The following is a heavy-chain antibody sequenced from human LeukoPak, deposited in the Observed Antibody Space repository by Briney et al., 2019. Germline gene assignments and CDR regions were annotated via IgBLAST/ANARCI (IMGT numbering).Heavy chain of an antibody. CDR2: ISSSSDYT. V-gene: IGHV3-11*06. D-gene: IGHD4-17*01. CDR3: ARASTTVPNLLDY. Sequence: GGSLRLSCAASGFTFSDYYMTWIRQAPGKGLECVSYISSSSDYTNYPDSVKGRFTISRDNARHTLYLQMNSLRAEDTAVYYCARASTTVPNLLDYWGQGTLVTVSS. J-gene: IGHJ4*02. CDR1: GFTFSDYY.